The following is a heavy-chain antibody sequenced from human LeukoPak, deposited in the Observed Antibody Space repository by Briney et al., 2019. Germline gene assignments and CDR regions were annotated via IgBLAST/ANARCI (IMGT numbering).Heavy chain of an antibody. V-gene: IGHV4-34*01. CDR2: SNHGGST. J-gene: IGHJ5*02. Sequence: SETLSLTCAVYGESFSGYFWSWIRQPPGKGLEWIGESNHGGSTNYKPSLKSRVTISVDTSTNQFSLQLSSVTAADTAVYYCARTYSSDTYNWFDPWGQGTLVTVSS. D-gene: IGHD6-19*01. CDR1: GESFSGYF. CDR3: ARTYSSDTYNWFDP.